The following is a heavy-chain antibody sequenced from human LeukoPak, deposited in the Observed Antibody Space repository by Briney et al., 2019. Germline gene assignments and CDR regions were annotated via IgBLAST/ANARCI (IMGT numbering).Heavy chain of an antibody. Sequence: GGSLILSCAASGFTFSNYDMHWVRQAPGKGLEWVALISYDGSNKYYVDSVKGRFTISRDNSKNMLSLQMNSLRAEDTAVYYCAKPSGSYDHFDYWGQGTLVTVSS. CDR1: GFTFSNYD. J-gene: IGHJ4*02. CDR3: AKPSGSYDHFDY. D-gene: IGHD1-26*01. V-gene: IGHV3-30*18. CDR2: ISYDGSNK.